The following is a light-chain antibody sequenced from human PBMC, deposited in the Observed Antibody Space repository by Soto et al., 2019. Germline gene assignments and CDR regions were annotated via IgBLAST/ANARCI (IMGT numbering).Light chain of an antibody. CDR2: DVG. J-gene: IGLJ3*02. CDR3: CSYAGNKTVV. Sequence: QCALTQPRSVCGSPGQSVTISCTRTSSDVGAYIYVSWYQQDPAKAPKVMIYDVGRRPSGVPDRFSGSKSGNTASLTISGLQAEDEAVYFCCSYAGNKTVVFGGGTKLTVL. CDR1: SSDVGAYIY. V-gene: IGLV2-11*01.